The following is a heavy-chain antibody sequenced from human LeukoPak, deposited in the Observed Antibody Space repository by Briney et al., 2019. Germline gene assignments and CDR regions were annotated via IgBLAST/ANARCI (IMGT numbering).Heavy chain of an antibody. J-gene: IGHJ4*02. CDR3: ARSTRRLGYCSNTSCYGGDF. D-gene: IGHD2-2*01. CDR1: GYTFTGYY. CDR2: INPNSGGT. Sequence: ASVKVSCKASGYTFTGYYMHWVRQAPGQGLEWMGWINPNSGGTNYAQKFQGRVTMTRDTSISTAYMELSRLRADDTAVYYCARSTRRLGYCSNTSCYGGDFWGQGTLVTVSS. V-gene: IGHV1-2*02.